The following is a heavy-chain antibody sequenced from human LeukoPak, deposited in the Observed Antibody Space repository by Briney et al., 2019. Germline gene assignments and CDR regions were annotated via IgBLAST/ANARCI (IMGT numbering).Heavy chain of an antibody. CDR2: ISHDGSNK. V-gene: IGHV3-30*04. CDR1: GFAFSSYA. Sequence: GRSLRLSCAASGFAFSSYAIHWVRQAPGKGLEWVAVISHDGSNKKYADSVKGRFSISRDNSKNTLFLQMNSLRAEDTAVYYCARGLYDSSGYYEPRYYYYYMDVWGKGTTVTISS. CDR3: ARGLYDSSGYYEPRYYYYYMDV. D-gene: IGHD3-22*01. J-gene: IGHJ6*03.